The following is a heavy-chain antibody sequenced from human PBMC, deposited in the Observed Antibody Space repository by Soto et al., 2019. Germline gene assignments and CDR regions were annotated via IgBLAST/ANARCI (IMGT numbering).Heavy chain of an antibody. D-gene: IGHD6-25*01. V-gene: IGHV4-59*01. J-gene: IGHJ6*02. Sequence: SQTLSPTCTASVTPTNTSSRSWIPLPPGKGLEWIAYIYYSGSTNYNPSFKSRVIVSVDTSRNQFSLKLSSVTAADTAVYYCARWHSSSGYHGMDVWGQGTTVT. CDR3: ARWHSSSGYHGMDV. CDR1: VTPTNTSS. CDR2: IYYSGST.